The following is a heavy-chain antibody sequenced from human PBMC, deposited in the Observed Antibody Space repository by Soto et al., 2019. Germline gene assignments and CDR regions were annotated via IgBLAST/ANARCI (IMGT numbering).Heavy chain of an antibody. CDR1: GFTFSDYY. CDR3: ATWHLREHAYDI. V-gene: IGHV3-11*01. Sequence: GGSLRLSCVDSGFTFSDYYMSWIRQAPGKGLEWVAYISGSGTTVSFADSVKGRFTTSSDSSRTTVYLQMNDLRPDDTAVYSCATWHLREHAYDIWGQGTTVTVSS. CDR2: ISGSGTTV. J-gene: IGHJ3*02. D-gene: IGHD3-10*01.